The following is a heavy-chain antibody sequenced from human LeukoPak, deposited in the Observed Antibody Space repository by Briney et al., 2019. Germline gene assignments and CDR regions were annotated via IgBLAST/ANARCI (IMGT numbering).Heavy chain of an antibody. V-gene: IGHV3-23*01. Sequence: PGGSLRLSCAASGFSFSYHGMNWVRQAPGKGLEWVSGVSPPGGGTYYADSVKGRFTISRDDSRNTLSLQMNSLRVEDTAVYYCAKDDSALWFGELSHYFNWWGQGTLVTVSS. CDR3: AKDDSALWFGELSHYFNW. J-gene: IGHJ4*02. CDR2: VSPPGGGT. CDR1: GFSFSYHG. D-gene: IGHD3-10*01.